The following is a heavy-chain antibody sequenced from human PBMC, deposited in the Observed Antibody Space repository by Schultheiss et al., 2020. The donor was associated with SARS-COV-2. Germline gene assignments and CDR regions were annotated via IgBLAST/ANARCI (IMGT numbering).Heavy chain of an antibody. D-gene: IGHD4-17*01. CDR2: ISYDGSNK. CDR3: ARKPYSLGDHTLDYYYGMDV. J-gene: IGHJ6*02. CDR1: GFTFSSYA. V-gene: IGHV3-30-3*01. Sequence: GGSLRLSCAASGFTFSSYAMHWVRQAPGKGLEWVAVISYDGSNKYYADSVKGRFTISRDNSKNSLYLQMNSLRDEDTAVYYCARKPYSLGDHTLDYYYGMDVWGQGTTVTVSS.